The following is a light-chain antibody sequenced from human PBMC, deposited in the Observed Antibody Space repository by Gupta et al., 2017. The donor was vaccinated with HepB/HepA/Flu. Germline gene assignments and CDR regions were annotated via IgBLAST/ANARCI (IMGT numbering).Light chain of an antibody. Sequence: QSVVTQPPSASGTPGQRVTIPCSGSSSNIGTNTVNWYQQLPGTAPKLLAYGNNQRPSGVPDRFSGSKSGTSASLAISGLQSEDEADYYCAAWDDSLNGVVFGGGTKLTVL. CDR1: SSNIGTNT. J-gene: IGLJ2*01. CDR2: GNN. V-gene: IGLV1-44*01. CDR3: AAWDDSLNGVV.